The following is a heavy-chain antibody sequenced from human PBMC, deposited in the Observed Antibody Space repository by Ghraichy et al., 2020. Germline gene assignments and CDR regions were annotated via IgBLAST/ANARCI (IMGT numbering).Heavy chain of an antibody. Sequence: GGSMRLSCAASGFTFSNAWMSWVRQAPGKGLEWVGRIKSKSDGGTTDYAAPVKGRFTISTDDSKNTLYLQMNSLKSEDTAVYYCTTVKRVWEHSDYWGQGTLVTVSS. CDR1: GFTFSNAW. CDR2: IKSKSDGGTT. V-gene: IGHV3-15*01. J-gene: IGHJ4*02. D-gene: IGHD1-26*01. CDR3: TTVKRVWEHSDY.